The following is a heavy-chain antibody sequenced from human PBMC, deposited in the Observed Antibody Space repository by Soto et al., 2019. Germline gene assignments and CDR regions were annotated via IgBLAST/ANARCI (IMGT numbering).Heavy chain of an antibody. J-gene: IGHJ4*02. V-gene: IGHV4-61*08. CDR2: IYNTGST. CDR1: GGSISSGGYC. D-gene: IGHD6-19*01. CDR3: ARGSGWYHY. Sequence: SETLPLTCAVSGGSISSGGYCWSWIRQPPGKGLEWIGYIYNTGSTNYNLSLTSRVTISVDTSKNQFSLKLSSVTAADTAVYYCARGSGWYHYWGQGTLVTVSS.